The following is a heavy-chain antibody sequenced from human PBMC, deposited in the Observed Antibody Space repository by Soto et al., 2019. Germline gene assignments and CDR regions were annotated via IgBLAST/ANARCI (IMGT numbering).Heavy chain of an antibody. V-gene: IGHV3-30*18. Sequence: GSLRLSCAASGFTFSSYGMHWVRQAPGKGLEWVAVISYDGSNKYYADSVKGRFTISRDNSKNTLYLQMNSLRAEDTAVYYCAKDIFGSEYYDSSPPENYYYYGMDVWGQGTTVTVSS. D-gene: IGHD3-22*01. CDR3: AKDIFGSEYYDSSPPENYYYYGMDV. CDR2: ISYDGSNK. CDR1: GFTFSSYG. J-gene: IGHJ6*02.